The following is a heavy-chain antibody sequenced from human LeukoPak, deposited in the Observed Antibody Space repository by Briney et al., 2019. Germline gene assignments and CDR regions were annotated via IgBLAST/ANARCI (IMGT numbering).Heavy chain of an antibody. CDR1: GFTFSSYA. CDR2: ISYDGSNK. V-gene: IGHV3-30*04. Sequence: GGSLRLSCAASGFTFSSYAMHWVRQAPGKGLEWVAVISYDGSNKYYADSVKGRFTISRDNAKNSLYLQMNSLRAEDTAVYYCARQFDYWGQGTLVTVSS. CDR3: ARQFDY. J-gene: IGHJ4*02.